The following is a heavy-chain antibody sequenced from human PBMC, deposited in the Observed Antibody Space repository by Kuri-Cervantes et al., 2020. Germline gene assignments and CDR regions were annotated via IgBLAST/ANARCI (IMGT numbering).Heavy chain of an antibody. CDR1: GFTFSSYA. CDR2: ISYDGSNK. CDR3: AKNLYGGYYYYGMDV. J-gene: IGHJ6*02. Sequence: GESLKISCAASGFTFSSYAMHWVRQAPGKGLEWVAVISYDGSNKYYADSVKGRFTISRDNSKNTLYLQMNSLRAEDTAVYYCAKNLYGGYYYYGMDVWGQGTTVTVSS. V-gene: IGHV3-30-3*01. D-gene: IGHD4-23*01.